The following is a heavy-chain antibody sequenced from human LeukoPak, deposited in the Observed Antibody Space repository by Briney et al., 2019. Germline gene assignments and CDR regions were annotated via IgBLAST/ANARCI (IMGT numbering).Heavy chain of an antibody. CDR1: GFTFSSYA. V-gene: IGHV3-23*01. J-gene: IGHJ4*02. Sequence: GGSLRLSCAASGFTFSSYAMSWVRQAPGKGLEWDSAISGSGGSTYYADSVKGRFTISRDNPKNTLYLQMNSLRAEDTAVYYCAKVPIAAAALFNYWGQGTLVTASS. CDR2: ISGSGGST. D-gene: IGHD6-13*01. CDR3: AKVPIAAAALFNY.